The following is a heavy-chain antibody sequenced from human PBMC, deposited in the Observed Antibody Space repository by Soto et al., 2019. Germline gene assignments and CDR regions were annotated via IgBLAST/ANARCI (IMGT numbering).Heavy chain of an antibody. CDR3: ARGRGGDYGMDV. CDR1: GGSVSSGDYY. D-gene: IGHD3-10*01. J-gene: IGHJ6*02. V-gene: IGHV4-31*03. CDR2: IYYSGST. Sequence: PSEALSLTCTVSGGSVSSGDYYWSWIRQHPGQGLEWIWYIYYSGSTYYNPSLKRRITISVDTSKRQFSLKLTSVTAADTAVYYCARGRGGDYGMDVWGQGTTVTVSS.